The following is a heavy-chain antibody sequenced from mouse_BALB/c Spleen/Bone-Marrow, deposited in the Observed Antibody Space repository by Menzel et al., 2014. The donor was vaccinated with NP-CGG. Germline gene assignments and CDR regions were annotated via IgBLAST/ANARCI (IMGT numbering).Heavy chain of an antibody. J-gene: IGHJ2*01. CDR2: IYPYNGGT. D-gene: IGHD4-1*01. CDR1: GHTFTDYN. Sequence: DVQLQESGPELVKPGASVKISCKASGHTFTDYNMHWVKQSHGKSLEWIGYIYPYNGGTGYNQKFKSKATLTVDNSSSTAYMELRSLTSEDSAVYYCARLGRDYWGQGTTLTVSS. V-gene: IGHV1S29*02. CDR3: ARLGRDY.